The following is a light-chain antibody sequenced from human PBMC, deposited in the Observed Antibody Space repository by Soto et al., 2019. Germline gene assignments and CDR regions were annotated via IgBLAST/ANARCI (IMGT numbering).Light chain of an antibody. CDR2: AAS. J-gene: IGKJ4*01. Sequence: DIQMTQSPSSVSASVGDRVTITCRASQGIHNWLACYQQKPGKAPRLLIYAASSLQTGVPSRFSGSGSGTAFTLTISSLQPEDIATYYCQQANSFPLAFGGGTKVEIK. V-gene: IGKV1-12*01. CDR1: QGIHNW. CDR3: QQANSFPLA.